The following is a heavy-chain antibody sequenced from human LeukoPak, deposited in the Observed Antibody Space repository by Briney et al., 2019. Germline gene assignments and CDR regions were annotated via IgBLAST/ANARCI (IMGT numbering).Heavy chain of an antibody. CDR1: GGSISSGGYY. CDR2: IYYSGNT. V-gene: IGHV4-31*03. Sequence: SQTLSLTCTVSGGSISSGGYYWSWIRQHPGKGLEWIGYIYYSGNTHYNPSLKSRVTISVDTSKNQFSLKLSSVTAADTAVYYCAASSGSYYGYYGMDVWGQGTTVTVSS. CDR3: AASSGSYYGYYGMDV. D-gene: IGHD3-10*01. J-gene: IGHJ6*02.